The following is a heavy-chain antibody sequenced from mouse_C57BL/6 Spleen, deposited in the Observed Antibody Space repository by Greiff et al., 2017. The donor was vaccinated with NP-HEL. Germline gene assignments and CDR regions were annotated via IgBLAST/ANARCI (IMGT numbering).Heavy chain of an antibody. CDR3: ARRRNWDESWFAY. CDR1: GYTFTSYW. V-gene: IGHV1-50*01. J-gene: IGHJ3*01. Sequence: QVQLQQPGAELVKPGASVKLSCKASGYTFTSYWMQWVKQRPGQGLEWIGEIDPSDSYTNYNQKFKGKATLTVDTSSSTAYMQLSSLTSEDSAVYYCARRRNWDESWFAYWGQGTLVTVSA. D-gene: IGHD4-1*01. CDR2: IDPSDSYT.